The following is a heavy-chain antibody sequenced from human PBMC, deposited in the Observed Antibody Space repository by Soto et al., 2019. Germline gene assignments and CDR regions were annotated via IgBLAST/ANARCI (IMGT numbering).Heavy chain of an antibody. Sequence: EVQLVESGGGLVQPGGSLKLSCAASGFTFSGSAMHWVRKASGKGLEWVGRIRSKANSYATAYAASVKGRFTISRDDSRNTAYLQMNSLKSEDTALYYCSSRYCSSTSCPGWGQGTLVTVSS. CDR3: SSRYCSSTSCPG. CDR2: IRSKANSYAT. J-gene: IGHJ4*02. V-gene: IGHV3-73*02. D-gene: IGHD2-2*01. CDR1: GFTFSGSA.